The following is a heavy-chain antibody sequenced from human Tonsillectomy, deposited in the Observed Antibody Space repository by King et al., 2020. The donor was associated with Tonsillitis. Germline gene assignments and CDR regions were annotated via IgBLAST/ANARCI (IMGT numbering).Heavy chain of an antibody. CDR2: IDPSDSYT. V-gene: IGHV5-10-1*03. CDR3: ARIAYCGGDCYSATFVY. D-gene: IGHD2-21*02. CDR1: GYTFSRYW. J-gene: IGHJ4*02. Sequence: QLVQSGAEVKEPGESLRISCKGSGYTFSRYWITWVRQMPGKGLEWMGRIDPSDSYTNYSPSFQGLVTISTDNSISTAYLQWSSLQASDTAMYYCARIAYCGGDCYSATFVYWGQGTLITVSS.